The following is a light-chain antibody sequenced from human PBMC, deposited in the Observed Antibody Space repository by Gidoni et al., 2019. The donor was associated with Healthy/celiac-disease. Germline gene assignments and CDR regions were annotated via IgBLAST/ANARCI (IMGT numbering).Light chain of an antibody. CDR3: QQRSNWVFT. CDR2: DAS. J-gene: IGKJ3*01. CDR1: QSVSSY. Sequence: EIVLTQSPATLSLSPGERATLSCRASQSVSSYLAWYQQKPGQAPRLRIYDASNRATGIPARFSGSGSGTDFTLTISSLEPEDFAVYYCQQRSNWVFTFGPXTKVDIK. V-gene: IGKV3-11*01.